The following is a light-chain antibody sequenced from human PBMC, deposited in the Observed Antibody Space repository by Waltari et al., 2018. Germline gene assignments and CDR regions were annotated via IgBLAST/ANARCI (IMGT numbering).Light chain of an antibody. CDR2: AAS. J-gene: IGKJ1*01. CDR1: QGISNY. V-gene: IGKV1-27*01. Sequence: DIQMTQSPSSLSPSVRDRVTITCRASQGISNYLSLYQQKTGKVPKLLIYAASSLQSGVPSLFSGSGSGTDFTLTISSLQPEDVATYYCQNYNSAPRTFGQGTKVEIK. CDR3: QNYNSAPRT.